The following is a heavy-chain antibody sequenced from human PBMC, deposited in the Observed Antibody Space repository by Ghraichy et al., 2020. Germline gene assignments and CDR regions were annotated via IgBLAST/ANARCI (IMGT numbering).Heavy chain of an antibody. Sequence: SQTHSLTCAISGDSVSSNSAAWNWIRQSPSRGLEWLGRTYYRSTWSNDYAVSVKSRITVNPDTSKNQFSLQLNSVTPEDTAVYYCAREARHYDSGGYFSFDYWGQGTLVTVSS. CDR1: GDSVSSNSAA. CDR3: AREARHYDSGGYFSFDY. CDR2: TYYRSTWSN. V-gene: IGHV6-1*01. J-gene: IGHJ4*02. D-gene: IGHD3-22*01.